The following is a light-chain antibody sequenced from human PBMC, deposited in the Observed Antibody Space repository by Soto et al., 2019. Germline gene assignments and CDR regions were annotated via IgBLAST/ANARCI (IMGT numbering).Light chain of an antibody. J-gene: IGKJ4*01. Sequence: DIRMTQSPSTLSASVGDRVTITCRASQNINSWLAWYQQKPGKAPKLLIYKASNLESGVPSRFSGSGSGTDFTLTISSLQPDDFATYHCQQYESFFPLTFGGGTKVDIK. CDR2: KAS. CDR3: QQYESFFPLT. V-gene: IGKV1-5*03. CDR1: QNINSW.